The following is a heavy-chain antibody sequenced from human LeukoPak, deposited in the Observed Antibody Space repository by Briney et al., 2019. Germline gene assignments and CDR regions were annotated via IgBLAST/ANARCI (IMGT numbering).Heavy chain of an antibody. CDR2: ISGSGGST. CDR1: GFTFSSYA. D-gene: IGHD1-26*01. V-gene: IGHV3-23*01. CDR3: AKDVDSGSYLDY. Sequence: GGSLRLSCAASGFTFSSYAMSWVRQAPGKGLEWVSAISGSGGSTYYADSVKGRFTISRDNSKNTLYLQMNSLGAEVTAVYYCAKDVDSGSYLDYWGQGTLVTVSS. J-gene: IGHJ4*02.